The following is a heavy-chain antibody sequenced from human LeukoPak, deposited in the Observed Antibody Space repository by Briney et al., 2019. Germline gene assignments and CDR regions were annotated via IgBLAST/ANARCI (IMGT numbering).Heavy chain of an antibody. CDR3: ARHDILTGYPFDY. V-gene: IGHV5-51*01. D-gene: IGHD3-9*01. CDR2: IYPGDSDT. CDR1: GYSFTNYW. J-gene: IGHJ4*02. Sequence: GESLKISCKGSGYSFTNYWIGWVRQMPGKGLEWMGIIYPGDSDTRYSPSFQGQVTFSADKSISTAYLQWSSLKASDTAMYYCARHDILTGYPFDYWGQGILVTVSS.